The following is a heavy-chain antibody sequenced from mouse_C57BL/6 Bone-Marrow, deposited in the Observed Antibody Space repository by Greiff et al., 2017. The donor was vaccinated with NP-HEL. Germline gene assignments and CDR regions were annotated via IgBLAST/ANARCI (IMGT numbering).Heavy chain of an antibody. J-gene: IGHJ1*03. Sequence: QVQLQQPGAELVKPGASVKLSCKASGYTFTSYWMHWVKQRPGRGLEWIGRIDPNSGGTKYNEKFKSKATLTVDKPSSTAYMQLSSLTSEDSAVYFCARVTVVAPDYWYFDVWGTGTTVTVSS. CDR1: GYTFTSYW. V-gene: IGHV1-62-3*01. D-gene: IGHD1-1*01. CDR3: ARVTVVAPDYWYFDV. CDR2: IDPNSGGT.